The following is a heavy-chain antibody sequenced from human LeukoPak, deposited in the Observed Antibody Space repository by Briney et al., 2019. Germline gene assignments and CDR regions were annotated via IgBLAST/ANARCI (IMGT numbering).Heavy chain of an antibody. Sequence: GGSLRLSCAASGFTFSSYAMHWVRQAPGKGLEWVAVISYDGSNKYYADSVKGRFTISRDNSKNTLYLQMNSLRAEDTAVYYCAKANENWGQGTLVTVSS. J-gene: IGHJ4*02. CDR2: ISYDGSNK. V-gene: IGHV3-30-3*01. CDR1: GFTFSSYA. CDR3: AKANEN.